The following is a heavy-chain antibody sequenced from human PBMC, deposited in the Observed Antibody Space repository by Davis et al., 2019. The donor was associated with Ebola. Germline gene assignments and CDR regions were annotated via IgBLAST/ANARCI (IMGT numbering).Heavy chain of an antibody. J-gene: IGHJ5*02. Sequence: MPGGSLRLSCAVYGGSFSGYYWSWIRQPPGKGLEWIGEINHSGSTNYNPSLKSRVTISVDTSKNQFSLKLSSVTAAETAVYYCARGVGAITGWFDPWGQGTLVTVSS. D-gene: IGHD1-26*01. CDR1: GGSFSGYY. V-gene: IGHV4-34*01. CDR3: ARGVGAITGWFDP. CDR2: INHSGST.